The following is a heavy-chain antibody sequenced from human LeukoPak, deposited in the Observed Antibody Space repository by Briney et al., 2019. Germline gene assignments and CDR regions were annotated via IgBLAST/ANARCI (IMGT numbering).Heavy chain of an antibody. Sequence: ASETLSLTCTVSGGSISSYYWSWIRQPPGKGLEWIGYIYYSGSTNYNPSLKSRVTISVDTSKNQFSLKLSSVTAADTAVYYRASSHVSWGFGYSSTYYFDYWGQGTLVPVSS. V-gene: IGHV4-59*01. CDR1: GGSISSYY. D-gene: IGHD5-12*01. J-gene: IGHJ4*02. CDR2: IYYSGST. CDR3: ASSHVSWGFGYSSTYYFDY.